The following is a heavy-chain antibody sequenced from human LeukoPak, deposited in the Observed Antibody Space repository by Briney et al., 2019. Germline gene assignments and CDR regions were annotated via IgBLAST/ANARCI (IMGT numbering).Heavy chain of an antibody. J-gene: IGHJ6*03. Sequence: PGGSLRPSCAASGFTFSSYAMSWVRQAPGKGLEWVSAISGSGGSTYYADSGKGRFTISRDNSKNTLYLQMNSLRAEDTAVYYCAKARARGWYLSGTSMDVWGKGTTVTVSS. CDR3: AKARARGWYLSGTSMDV. CDR2: ISGSGGST. V-gene: IGHV3-23*01. CDR1: GFTFSSYA. D-gene: IGHD6-19*01.